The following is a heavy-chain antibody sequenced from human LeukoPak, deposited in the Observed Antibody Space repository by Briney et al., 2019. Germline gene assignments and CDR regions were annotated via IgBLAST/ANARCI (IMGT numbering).Heavy chain of an antibody. Sequence: ESLKISCKGSGYSFTSYWISWVRQMPGKGLGWMGRIDPSDSYNNYSPSFQGHVTISADKSISTAYLQWSSLKASDTAMYYCARRQYSSSRYDYWGQGTLVTVSS. J-gene: IGHJ4*02. CDR3: ARRQYSSSRYDY. CDR2: IDPSDSYN. V-gene: IGHV5-10-1*01. CDR1: GYSFTSYW. D-gene: IGHD6-13*01.